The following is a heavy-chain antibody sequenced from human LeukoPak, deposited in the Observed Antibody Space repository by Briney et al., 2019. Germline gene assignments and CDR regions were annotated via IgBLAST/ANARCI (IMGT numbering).Heavy chain of an antibody. Sequence: SETLSLTCTVSGGSISSSSYYWGWIRQPPGKGLEWIGSIYYSGSTYYNPSLKSRVTISVDTSKNQFSLKLRSVTAADTAVYYCAEVERRNYWGQGTLVTVSS. CDR2: IYYSGST. CDR1: GGSISSSSYY. V-gene: IGHV4-39*07. J-gene: IGHJ4*02. D-gene: IGHD1-1*01. CDR3: AEVERRNY.